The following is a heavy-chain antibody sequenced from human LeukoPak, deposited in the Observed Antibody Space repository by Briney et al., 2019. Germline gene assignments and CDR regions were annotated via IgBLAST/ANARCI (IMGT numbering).Heavy chain of an antibody. V-gene: IGHV4-39*07. J-gene: IGHJ6*03. Sequence: PSETLSLTCTVSGGSISSSSYYWGWIRQPPGKGLEWIGSIYYSGSTYYNPSLKSRVTISVDTSKNQFSLKLSSVTAADTAVYYCARVSSYSSSWSHYYYYYMDVWGKGTTVTISS. D-gene: IGHD6-13*01. CDR1: GGSISSSSYY. CDR3: ARVSSYSSSWSHYYYYYMDV. CDR2: IYYSGST.